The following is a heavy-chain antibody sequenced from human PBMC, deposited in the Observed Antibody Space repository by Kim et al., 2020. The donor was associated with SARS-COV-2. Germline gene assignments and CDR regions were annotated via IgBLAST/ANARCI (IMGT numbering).Heavy chain of an antibody. CDR1: GYSFTSYW. J-gene: IGHJ1*01. V-gene: IGHV5-51*01. D-gene: IGHD2-15*01. CDR2: IYPGDSDT. CDR3: ARGADSLYPVGQLLQGNFQH. Sequence: GESLKISCKGSGYSFTSYWIAWVRQMPGKGLEWMGIIYPGDSDTRYSPSFQGQVTISADKSTSTAYLQWSSLKASDTAMYYCARGADSLYPVGQLLQGNFQHWGQGTLVTVSS.